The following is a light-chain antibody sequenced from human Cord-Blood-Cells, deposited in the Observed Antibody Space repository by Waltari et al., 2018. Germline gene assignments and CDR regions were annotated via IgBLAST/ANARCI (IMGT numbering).Light chain of an antibody. CDR1: SSNIGAGYD. Sequence: QSVLTQPPSVSGAPVQRVTISCTGSSSNIGAGYDVHWYQQLPGTAPKLLIYGTSNRPSGVPDRFSGSKSGTSASLAITGLQAEDEADYYCQSYDSSLSGWVFGGGTKLTVL. V-gene: IGLV1-40*01. CDR3: QSYDSSLSGWV. CDR2: GTS. J-gene: IGLJ3*02.